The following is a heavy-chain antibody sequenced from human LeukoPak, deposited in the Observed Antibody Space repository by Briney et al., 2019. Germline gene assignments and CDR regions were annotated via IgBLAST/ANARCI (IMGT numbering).Heavy chain of an antibody. J-gene: IGHJ3*02. D-gene: IGHD3-3*01. CDR3: ASICDLRFLEWDDAFDI. V-gene: IGHV3-30-3*01. CDR1: GFTFSSYA. Sequence: GGSLRLSCAASGFTFSSYAMHWVRQAPGKGLEWVAVISYDGSNKYYADSVKGRFTISRDNSKNTLYLQMNSLRAEDTAVYYCASICDLRFLEWDDAFDIWGQGTMVTVSS. CDR2: ISYDGSNK.